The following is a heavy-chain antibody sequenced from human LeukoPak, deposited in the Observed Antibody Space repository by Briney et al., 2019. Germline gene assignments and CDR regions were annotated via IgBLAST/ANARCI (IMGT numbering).Heavy chain of an antibody. V-gene: IGHV1-2*06. Sequence: ASVKVSCKAPGYSFAEYYIHWVRQAPGQGLEWMGRINPKSGGTDYVQNFQGRVTMTRDTSITTAYMELSSLRSDDTAVYYCAREVGATDNSFDYWGQGTLVTVSS. CDR2: INPKSGGT. D-gene: IGHD1-26*01. CDR3: AREVGATDNSFDY. J-gene: IGHJ4*02. CDR1: GYSFAEYY.